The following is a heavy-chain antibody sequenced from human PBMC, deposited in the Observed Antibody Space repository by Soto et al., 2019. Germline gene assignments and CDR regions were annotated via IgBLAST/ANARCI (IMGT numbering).Heavy chain of an antibody. CDR1: GFTFSSYW. J-gene: IGHJ6*02. D-gene: IGHD6-13*01. Sequence: GGSLRLSCAASGFTFSSYWMHWVRQAPGKGLVWVSRINSDGSSTSYADSVKGRFTISRDNAKNTLYLQMNSLRAEDTAVYYCARDLPGIAAAGNYYYYGMDVWGQGTTVTVSS. CDR3: ARDLPGIAAAGNYYYYGMDV. V-gene: IGHV3-74*01. CDR2: INSDGSST.